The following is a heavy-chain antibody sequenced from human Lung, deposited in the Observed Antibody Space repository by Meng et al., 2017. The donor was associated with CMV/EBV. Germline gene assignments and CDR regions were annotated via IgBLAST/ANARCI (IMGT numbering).Heavy chain of an antibody. CDR2: IIPIIGIT. J-gene: IGHJ4*02. Sequence: SVXVSXKASGSSFGNYGISWVRQAPGQGLEWMGVIIPIIGITKYAQRFQGRVTITADTSTSTAYMELSSLRSEDTAMYYCARERDSSSWFDGYWGQGTXVTVSS. CDR3: ARERDSSSWFDGY. V-gene: IGHV1-69*10. D-gene: IGHD6-13*01. CDR1: GSSFGNYG.